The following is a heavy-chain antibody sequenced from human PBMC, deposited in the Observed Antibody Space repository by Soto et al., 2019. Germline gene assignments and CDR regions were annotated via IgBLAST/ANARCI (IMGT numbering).Heavy chain of an antibody. CDR3: ARDIAVGATPDY. Sequence: EVQLVESGGGLVQPGGSLRLSCAASGFTFSSYSMNWVRQAPGKGLEWVSYISSSSSTIYYADSVKGRFTISRDNAKTSLYLQMNSVREEDTAVYYCARDIAVGATPDYWGQGTLVTVSS. D-gene: IGHD1-26*01. J-gene: IGHJ4*02. CDR2: ISSSSSTI. V-gene: IGHV3-48*02. CDR1: GFTFSSYS.